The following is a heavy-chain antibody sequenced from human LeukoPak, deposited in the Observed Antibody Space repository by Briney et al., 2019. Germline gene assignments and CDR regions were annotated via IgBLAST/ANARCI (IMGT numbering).Heavy chain of an antibody. V-gene: IGHV4-30-4*08. CDR1: GGSISSGDYY. CDR2: IYYSGST. J-gene: IGHJ5*02. D-gene: IGHD3-16*01. CDR3: ARDPSGGWLDP. Sequence: SETLSLTCTVSGGSISSGDYYWSWIRQPPGKGLEWIGYIYYSGSTYYNPSLKSRVTISVDTSKNQFSLKLSSVPAADTAVYYCARDPSGGWLDPWGQGTLVTVSS.